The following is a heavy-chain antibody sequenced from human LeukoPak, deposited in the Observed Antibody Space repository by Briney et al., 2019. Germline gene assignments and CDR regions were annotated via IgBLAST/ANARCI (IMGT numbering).Heavy chain of an antibody. J-gene: IGHJ4*02. CDR1: GFTFSNSW. V-gene: IGHV3-7*01. CDR2: IKPDGGEK. D-gene: IGHD6-13*01. Sequence: GGSLRLSCAGSGFTFSNSWMSWVRQAPGKGLEWVAYIKPDGGEKSYVDSVKGRFTISRDNAKNSVYLQMNSLRADDTAVYYCASDFGQQQLGYWGQGTLVTVSS. CDR3: ASDFGQQQLGY.